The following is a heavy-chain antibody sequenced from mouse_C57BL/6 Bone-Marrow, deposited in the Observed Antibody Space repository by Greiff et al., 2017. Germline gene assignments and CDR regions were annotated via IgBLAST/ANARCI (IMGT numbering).Heavy chain of an antibody. J-gene: IGHJ4*01. V-gene: IGHV2-2*01. Sequence: VKLQESGPGLVQPSQSLSITCTVSGFSLTSYGVHWVRQSPGQGLEWLGVIWSGGSTDYNAAFISRLSISKDNTKSQVFFKMNRLQADDTAIYYSARLMVKRAMDYGGKGTSVTVSS. D-gene: IGHD2-1*01. CDR2: IWSGGST. CDR1: GFSLTSYG. CDR3: ARLMVKRAMDY.